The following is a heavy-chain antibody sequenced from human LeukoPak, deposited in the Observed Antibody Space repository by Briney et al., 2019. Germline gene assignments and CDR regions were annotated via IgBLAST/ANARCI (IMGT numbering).Heavy chain of an antibody. Sequence: GGSLRLSCAASGFSLSGYWMHWVRHAPGKGLVWVSLIYSGGGTYYADSVKGRFTVSRDNSKNTLYLQMNSLRAEDTAVYYCARNYYDSSAYYYFDYWGQGTLVTVSS. CDR1: GFSLSGYW. CDR2: IYSGGGT. V-gene: IGHV3-66*01. J-gene: IGHJ4*02. CDR3: ARNYYDSSAYYYFDY. D-gene: IGHD3-22*01.